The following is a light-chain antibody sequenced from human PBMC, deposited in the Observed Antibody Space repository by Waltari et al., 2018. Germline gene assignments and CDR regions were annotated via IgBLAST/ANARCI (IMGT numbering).Light chain of an antibody. Sequence: ETELTQSPATLSVSPGERVNLSCRASQTVSSNLAWYQQKPGQVPRLLVYGASIRATGIPARFSGSGSGTQFTLTINSLQSEDFAVYYCQQYNNWPPWTFGQGTKVEIK. J-gene: IGKJ1*01. V-gene: IGKV3-15*01. CDR3: QQYNNWPPWT. CDR1: QTVSSN. CDR2: GAS.